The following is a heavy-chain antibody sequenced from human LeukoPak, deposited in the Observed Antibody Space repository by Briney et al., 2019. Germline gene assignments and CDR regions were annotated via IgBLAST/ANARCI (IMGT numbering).Heavy chain of an antibody. CDR2: INAGNGNT. V-gene: IGHV1-3*01. J-gene: IGHJ4*02. CDR1: GYTFTSYA. CDR3: AGLPDPMSHSDY. Sequence: ASVKVSCKASGYTFTSYAMHWVRQAPGQGLEWMGWINAGNGNTKYSQKFQGRVTITRDTSASTAYMELSSLRSEDTAVYYCAGLPDPMSHSDYWGQGTLVTVSS.